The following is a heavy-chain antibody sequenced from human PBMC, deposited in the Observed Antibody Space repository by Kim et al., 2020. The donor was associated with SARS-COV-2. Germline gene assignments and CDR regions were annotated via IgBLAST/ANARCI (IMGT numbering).Heavy chain of an antibody. Sequence: GGSLRLSCAASGFTFSSYAMSWVRQAPGKGLEWVSVISCGSGTTYYADSMKGRFTISRDNSKNTLYLQMNSLRAEDTAVYYCAKHPRVKQWFDTCGQGTLGAVSP. CDR3: AKHPRVKQWFDT. V-gene: IGHV3-23*01. CDR2: ISCGSGTT. CDR1: GFTFSSYA. J-gene: IGHJ5*02.